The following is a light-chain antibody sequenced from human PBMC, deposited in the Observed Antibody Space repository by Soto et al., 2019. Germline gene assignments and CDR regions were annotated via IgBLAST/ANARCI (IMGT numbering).Light chain of an antibody. CDR2: ANN. CDR1: SSNIGAGYD. CDR3: QSYDSSLTAVL. J-gene: IGLJ3*02. V-gene: IGLV1-40*01. Sequence: QSVLTQPPSVSGAPGQRGTISCTGSSSNIGAGYDVHWYQQLPGTAPKLLIYANNNRPSGVPDRFSGSKSCTSASLAITGLQAEDEANYYCQSYDSSLTAVLFGGGTKLTVL.